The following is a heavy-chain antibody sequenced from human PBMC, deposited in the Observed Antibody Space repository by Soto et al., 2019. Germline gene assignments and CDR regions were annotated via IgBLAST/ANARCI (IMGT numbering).Heavy chain of an antibody. J-gene: IGHJ4*02. CDR3: ASRHSSPYFDY. Sequence: QVQLQESGPGLVKPSQTLSLTCTVSGGSISSGDYYWSWIRQPPGKGLEWIGSIYYRGSTYYNPSLKSPVTISADPSKNQFSLKLNSVTAADTAVYYCASRHSSPYFDYWGKGTLVTVSS. V-gene: IGHV4-30-4*01. CDR1: GGSISSGDYY. D-gene: IGHD6-13*01. CDR2: IYYRGST.